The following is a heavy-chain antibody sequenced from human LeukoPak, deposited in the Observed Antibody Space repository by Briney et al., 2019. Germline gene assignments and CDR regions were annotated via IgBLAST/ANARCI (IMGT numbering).Heavy chain of an antibody. CDR3: ARGGGGYFYYFDY. CDR1: GFTFSSYW. Sequence: GGSLRLSCAASGFTFSSYWMSWVRQAPGKGLEWVANINQDGSEMHYVDSVKGRFTISRDNAKNSLYLQMNSLRAEDTAVYYCARGGGGYFYYFDYWGQGTLVTVSS. V-gene: IGHV3-7*01. CDR2: INQDGSEM. D-gene: IGHD2-21*01. J-gene: IGHJ4*02.